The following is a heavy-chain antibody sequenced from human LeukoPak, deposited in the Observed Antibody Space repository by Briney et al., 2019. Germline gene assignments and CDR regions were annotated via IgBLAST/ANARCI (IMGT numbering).Heavy chain of an antibody. Sequence: PSETLSLTCTVSGGSISSSSYYWGWIRQPPGKGLEWIGSIYYSGSTYYNPSLKSRLTISVDTSKNQFSLKLSSVTAADTAVYYCARQGYGANPGFWGQGTLVTVSS. CDR2: IYYSGST. V-gene: IGHV4-39*01. J-gene: IGHJ4*02. CDR1: GGSISSSSYY. CDR3: ARQGYGANPGF. D-gene: IGHD4-17*01.